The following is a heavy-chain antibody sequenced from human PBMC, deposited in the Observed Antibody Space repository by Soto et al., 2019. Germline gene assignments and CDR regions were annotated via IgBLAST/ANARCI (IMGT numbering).Heavy chain of an antibody. CDR3: ARRGSGSYARNWFDP. D-gene: IGHD1-26*01. CDR2: IYPGDSDT. CDR1: GYSFTSYW. Sequence: RGESLKISCKGSGYSFTSYWIGWVRQMPGKGLEWMGIIYPGDSDTRYSPSFQGQVTISADKSISTAYLQWSSPKASDTAMYYCARRGSGSYARNWFDPWGQGTLVTVSS. V-gene: IGHV5-51*01. J-gene: IGHJ5*02.